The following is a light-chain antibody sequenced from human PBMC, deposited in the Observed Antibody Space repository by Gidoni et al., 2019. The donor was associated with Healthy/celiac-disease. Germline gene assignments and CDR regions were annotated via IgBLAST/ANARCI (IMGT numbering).Light chain of an antibody. CDR1: QSVSSY. CDR2: DAS. J-gene: IGKJ3*01. V-gene: IGKV3-11*01. CDR3: HQRSNWL. Sequence: EIVLTQSPATLSLSPGERATLSCRASQSVSSYLAWYQQKPGQAPRLLIYDASNRATGIPARFSGSGSGTDFTLTISSLEPEDFAVYYCHQRSNWLFGPGTKVEIK.